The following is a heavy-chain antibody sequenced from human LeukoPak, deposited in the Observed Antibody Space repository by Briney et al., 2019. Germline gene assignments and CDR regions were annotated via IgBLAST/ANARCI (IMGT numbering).Heavy chain of an antibody. J-gene: IGHJ5*02. CDR2: IYPGDSDA. V-gene: IGHV5-51*01. CDR3: ARHRAIGVRGVPWVGPNWFDP. Sequence: GESLKISCKGSGYSFTSYWIGWVRQMPGKGLEWMGIIYPGDSDARYSPSFQDQVTISADKSISTAYLQWSSLKASDTAMYYCARHRAIGVRGVPWVGPNWFDPWGQGTLVTVSS. CDR1: GYSFTSYW. D-gene: IGHD3-10*01.